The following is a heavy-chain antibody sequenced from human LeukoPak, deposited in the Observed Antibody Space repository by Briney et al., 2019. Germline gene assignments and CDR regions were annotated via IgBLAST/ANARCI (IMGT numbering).Heavy chain of an antibody. Sequence: GGSLRLSCAASGFTFSSYAMSWVRQAPGKGLEWVSAISGSGGSTYYADSVKGRFTISRDNSKNTLYLQMNSLRAEDTAVYYCAKEVRGRPPNYYGSGSYPLDYWGQGTLVTVSS. J-gene: IGHJ4*02. CDR2: ISGSGGST. D-gene: IGHD3-10*01. CDR3: AKEVRGRPPNYYGSGSYPLDY. V-gene: IGHV3-23*01. CDR1: GFTFSSYA.